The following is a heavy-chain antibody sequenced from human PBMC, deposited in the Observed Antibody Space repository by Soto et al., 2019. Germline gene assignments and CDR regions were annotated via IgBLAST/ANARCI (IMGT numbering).Heavy chain of an antibody. V-gene: IGHV5-51*01. Sequence: PGESLKISCRTAGDKFTSYWIAWVRQMPGKGLEWMGIIFPSDSDTRYSPSFQGQVTISADRSTSTVFLQWASLKASDTAVYFCARKDKSGYFYWFDPWGQGTLVTVSS. D-gene: IGHD2-21*02. CDR1: GDKFTSYW. CDR2: IFPSDSDT. CDR3: ARKDKSGYFYWFDP. J-gene: IGHJ5*02.